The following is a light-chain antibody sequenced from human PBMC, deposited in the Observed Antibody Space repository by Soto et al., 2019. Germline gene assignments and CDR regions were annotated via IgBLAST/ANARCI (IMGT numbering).Light chain of an antibody. CDR1: ALPKQY. CDR3: QSADSSGTYPV. Sequence: SYELTQPPSVSVSPGQTARITCAGDALPKQYAYWYQQKPGQAPGLLIYKDSERPSGIPERFSGSSSGTTVTLTISGVQAEDEADYYCQSADSSGTYPVFGGGTKLTVL. V-gene: IGLV3-25*03. J-gene: IGLJ2*01. CDR2: KDS.